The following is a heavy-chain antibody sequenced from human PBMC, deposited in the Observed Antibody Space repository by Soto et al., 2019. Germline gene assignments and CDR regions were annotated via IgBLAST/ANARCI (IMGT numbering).Heavy chain of an antibody. V-gene: IGHV2-5*02. Sequence: QITLKESGPSPVKPTQTLTVTCTFSGFSLSNSGVGVAWIRQPPGKALEWLALIYGDNDKRYSPSLKTRLTXPXPXPXXKVILTMTNMDPVDTATYYCAHCTLHDYGDYDPGTSHVFDSWGQGTLVTVSS. CDR1: GFSLSNSGVG. J-gene: IGHJ4*02. D-gene: IGHD4-17*01. CDR2: IYGDNDK. CDR3: AHCTLHDYGDYDPGTSHVFDS.